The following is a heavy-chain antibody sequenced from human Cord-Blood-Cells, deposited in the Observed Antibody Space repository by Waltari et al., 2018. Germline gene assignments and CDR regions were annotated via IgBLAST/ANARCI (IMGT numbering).Heavy chain of an antibody. D-gene: IGHD1-7*01. V-gene: IGHV4-31*03. J-gene: IGHJ4*02. CDR3: ARETQTTGTTSLPDY. Sequence: QVQLQESGPGLVKPSQTLSLTCTVSGGSISSGGYYWSWIRQHPGKGLEWIGYIYYSGSTYYNPSLKSRVTISVDTSKNQFSLKLSSVTTADTAVYYCARETQTTGTTSLPDYWGQGTLVTVSS. CDR2: IYYSGST. CDR1: GGSISSGGYY.